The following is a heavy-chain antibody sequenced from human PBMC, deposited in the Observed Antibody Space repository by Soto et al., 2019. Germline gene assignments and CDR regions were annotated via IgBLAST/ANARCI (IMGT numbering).Heavy chain of an antibody. D-gene: IGHD4-17*01. V-gene: IGHV3-20*04. CDR2: MHRNGNSP. J-gene: IGHJ5*01. CDR3: ARDHRWGYEYGDYGDS. Sequence: EVQLVESGGAVVRPGGSLRLACAGSGFSLDEYGMSWVRQAPGKGLELVSCMHRNGNSPGYADSVKGRFTIYRDDAKKSLYLQMNSLRAEDTAFYYCARDHRWGYEYGDYGDSWGHGTLVTVSS. CDR1: GFSLDEYG.